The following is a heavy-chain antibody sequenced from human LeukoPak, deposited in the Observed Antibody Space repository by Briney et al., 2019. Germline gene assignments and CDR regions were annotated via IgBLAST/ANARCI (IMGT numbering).Heavy chain of an antibody. D-gene: IGHD1-7*01. J-gene: IGHJ4*02. CDR3: ARDHSNWNYAPDF. Sequence: ASVKLSCKASGYTFTRYGISWVRQAPGQGLQWLGWISAPNGNTNYAQKFRDRVTMSTDTSTGTAYLDVRSLTSDDTAVYYCARDHSNWNYAPDFWGQGTLVIVSS. CDR2: ISAPNGNT. CDR1: GYTFTRYG. V-gene: IGHV1-18*01.